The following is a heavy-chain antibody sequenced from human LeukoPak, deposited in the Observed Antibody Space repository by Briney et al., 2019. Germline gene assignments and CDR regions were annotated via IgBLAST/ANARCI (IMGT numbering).Heavy chain of an antibody. D-gene: IGHD5-18*01. CDR1: GFTVSSNY. CDR2: IYSGGST. CDR3: ASGYSYGFNWFDP. V-gene: IGHV3-66*01. J-gene: IGHJ5*02. Sequence: GGSLRLSCAASGFTVSSNYMSWVRQAPGKGLEWVSVIYSGGSTYYADSVKGRFTISRDNSKNTLYLQMNSLRAEDTAVYYCASGYSYGFNWFDPWGQGTLVTVSS.